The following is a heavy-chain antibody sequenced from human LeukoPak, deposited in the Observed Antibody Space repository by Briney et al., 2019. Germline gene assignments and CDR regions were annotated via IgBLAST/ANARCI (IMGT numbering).Heavy chain of an antibody. J-gene: IGHJ6*02. Sequence: ASVKVSCKASGYSFTSYDINWVRQATGQGLEWMGWMNPNSDNTGYAQKFQGRVTMTRNTSISTAYMELSSLGSDDTAVYYCASARTPLIAAAGTHYYYGMDVWGQGTTVTVSS. V-gene: IGHV1-8*01. CDR2: MNPNSDNT. CDR1: GYSFTSYD. D-gene: IGHD6-13*01. CDR3: ASARTPLIAAAGTHYYYGMDV.